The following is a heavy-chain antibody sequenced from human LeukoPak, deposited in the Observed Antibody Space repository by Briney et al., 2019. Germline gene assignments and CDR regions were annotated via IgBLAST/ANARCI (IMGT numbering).Heavy chain of an antibody. D-gene: IGHD4-23*01. V-gene: IGHV3-33*01. CDR2: IWHEASNT. CDR3: ATDTNLYGGPRASGGCDF. J-gene: IGHJ4*02. Sequence: PGGSLRLSCAASGFIFSNYGMHWVPQAPGKGLEWVAVIWHEASNTYYADSVKGRFTISRDDSKNTLFLQMNSLRGEDTAVYYCATDTNLYGGPRASGGCDFWGQGTLVTVSS. CDR1: GFIFSNYG.